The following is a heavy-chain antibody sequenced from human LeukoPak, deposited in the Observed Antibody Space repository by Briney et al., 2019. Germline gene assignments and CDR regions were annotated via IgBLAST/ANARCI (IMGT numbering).Heavy chain of an antibody. CDR2: IYNSGST. J-gene: IGHJ3*02. D-gene: IGHD3-22*01. CDR1: GGSITSDS. CDR3: ARGKDYYDSSGFFFYAVDI. V-gene: IGHV4-59*01. Sequence: SETLSLTCTVSGGSITSDSWSWIRQPPGKGLEWIAYIYNSGSTISHPSLKSRVTLSVDTSKNQISLKLTSVTAADTAVYYCARGKDYYDSSGFFFYAVDIWGQGTMVSVSS.